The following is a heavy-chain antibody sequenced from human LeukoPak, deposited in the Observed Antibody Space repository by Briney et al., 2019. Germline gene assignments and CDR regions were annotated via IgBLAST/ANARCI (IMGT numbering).Heavy chain of an antibody. CDR3: AKEPTYSEREKATWSY. CDR1: GFTFNTYS. D-gene: IGHD1-26*01. V-gene: IGHV3-21*04. Sequence: PGGSLRLSCAASGFTFNTYSMNWVRQTPGKGLEWVSSISSSSRYIYYADSVKGRFTISRDNAKNSLYLQMNSLRAEDTAVYYCAKEPTYSEREKATWSYWGQGTLVTVSS. CDR2: ISSSSRYI. J-gene: IGHJ4*02.